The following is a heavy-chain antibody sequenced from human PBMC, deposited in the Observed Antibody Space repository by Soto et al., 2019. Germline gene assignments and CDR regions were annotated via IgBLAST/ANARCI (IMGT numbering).Heavy chain of an antibody. CDR2: IYPGDSRV. J-gene: IGHJ4*02. CDR3: ARPRDSGSYYYSFDS. Sequence: PGESLKISCKTSGYTFTHYWLAWVRQMPGKGLEWVGVIYPGDSRVRYSPSFQGQVTISADNSITTSSLRWTSLRASDTATYFCARPRDSGSYYYSFDSWGQGTPVTVSS. D-gene: IGHD1-26*01. V-gene: IGHV5-51*01. CDR1: GYTFTHYW.